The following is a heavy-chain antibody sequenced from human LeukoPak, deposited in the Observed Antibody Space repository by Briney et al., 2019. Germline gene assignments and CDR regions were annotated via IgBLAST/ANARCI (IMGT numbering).Heavy chain of an antibody. J-gene: IGHJ4*02. Sequence: SETLSLTCNVSGGSISSSSYYWGWIRQPPGKGLEWIGSIYYSGSTYYNPSLKSRVTISVDTSKNQFSLKLSSVTAADTAVYYCARHHRYKYYYDSSGYYLAPFDYWGQGTLVTVSS. V-gene: IGHV4-39*01. CDR1: GGSISSSSYY. CDR2: IYYSGST. D-gene: IGHD3-22*01. CDR3: ARHHRYKYYYDSSGYYLAPFDY.